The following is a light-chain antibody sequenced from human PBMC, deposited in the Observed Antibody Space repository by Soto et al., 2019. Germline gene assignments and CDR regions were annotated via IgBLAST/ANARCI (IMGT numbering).Light chain of an antibody. Sequence: EIVLTQSPGTLSLSPGERATLSCRASQSVSSSYLARYQQRPGQAPRLLIYGASNRATGIPDRFSGSGSGTDFNLTISRLEPEDFAVYYCKQYGSSGTFGQGTKVDI. CDR2: GAS. CDR3: KQYGSSGT. J-gene: IGKJ1*01. CDR1: QSVSSSY. V-gene: IGKV3-20*01.